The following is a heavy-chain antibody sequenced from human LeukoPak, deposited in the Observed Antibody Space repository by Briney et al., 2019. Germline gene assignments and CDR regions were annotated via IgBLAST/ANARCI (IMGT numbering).Heavy chain of an antibody. CDR3: ARHAPLDWNYFDY. CDR1: GGSFSGYY. D-gene: IGHD3-9*01. CDR2: INHSGST. V-gene: IGHV4-34*01. Sequence: SETLSLTCAVYGGSFSGYYWSWIRQPPGKGLEWIGEINHSGSTNYNPSLKGRVTISVDTSKNQFSLKLSSVTAADTAVYYCARHAPLDWNYFDYWGQGTLVTVSS. J-gene: IGHJ4*02.